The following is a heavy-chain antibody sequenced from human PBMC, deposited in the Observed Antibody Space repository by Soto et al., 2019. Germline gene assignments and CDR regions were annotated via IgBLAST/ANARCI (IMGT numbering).Heavy chain of an antibody. CDR1: GFTFSTYW. V-gene: IGHV3-7*01. D-gene: IGHD6-13*01. CDR3: AAHLYIAAAGGGGP. J-gene: IGHJ4*02. CDR2: IKDDGSEK. Sequence: GGSLRLSCATSGFTFSTYWMSWVRQAPGKGLEWVANIKDDGSEKYYVDSVKGRFTISRDNAKNSLYLHMNSLRAEDTAVYYCAAHLYIAAAGGGGPWGQGTLVTVS.